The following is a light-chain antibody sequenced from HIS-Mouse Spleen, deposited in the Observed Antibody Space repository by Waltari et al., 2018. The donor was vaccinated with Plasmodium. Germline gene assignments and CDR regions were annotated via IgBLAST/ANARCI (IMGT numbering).Light chain of an antibody. CDR3: QQSYSTPWT. Sequence: DIQMTQSPSSLSASVGDRVTITCRASQSISSYLNWYQQKPGKAPKLLIYAASSFQSGVPSRFSGSGSGTDSTLTISSLQPEDFATYYCQQSYSTPWTFGQGTKVEIK. V-gene: IGKV1-39*01. J-gene: IGKJ1*01. CDR2: AAS. CDR1: QSISSY.